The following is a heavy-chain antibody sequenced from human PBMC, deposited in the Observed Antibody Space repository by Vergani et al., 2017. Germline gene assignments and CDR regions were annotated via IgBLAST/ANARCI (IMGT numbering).Heavy chain of an antibody. CDR3: ARLSYDTTPYLQGGYDC. J-gene: IGHJ4*02. Sequence: EVQLVESGGGLVQPGGSLRLSCAASGFTFSACPMTWVRQAPGKGLEWVSAISARYPSTYYADSVKGRFTISRDNSKSMLYLQMNSLRAEDTAVYYCARLSYDTTPYLQGGYDCWGQGTLVSVSS. V-gene: IGHV3-23*04. CDR2: ISARYPST. D-gene: IGHD3-22*01. CDR1: GFTFSACP.